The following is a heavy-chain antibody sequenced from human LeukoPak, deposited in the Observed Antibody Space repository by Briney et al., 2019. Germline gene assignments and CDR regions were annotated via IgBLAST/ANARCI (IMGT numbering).Heavy chain of an antibody. Sequence: SETLSLTCTVSVGSISSSSSYWGWIRQPPGKGLEWIGNIYYGVSTSYKPSLKSRLTLSADTSKNQFSLKLSSVDAADTAVYYCARQADGGTDFDYWGQGTLVTVSS. D-gene: IGHD2-15*01. J-gene: IGHJ4*02. CDR2: IYYGVST. CDR1: VGSISSSSSY. CDR3: ARQADGGTDFDY. V-gene: IGHV4-39*01.